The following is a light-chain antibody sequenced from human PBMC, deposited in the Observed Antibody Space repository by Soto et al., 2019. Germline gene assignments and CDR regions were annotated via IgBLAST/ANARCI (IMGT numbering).Light chain of an antibody. Sequence: EIVLTQSPATLSLSPGERATLSCRASQSVSNNLIWYQQKPGQAPRLLMYGSSIRATGIPARFSGSGSGTEFTLTISSLQPDDFATYYCQHYNSYSEAFGQGTKVDI. V-gene: IGKV3D-15*01. CDR3: QHYNSYSEA. CDR2: GSS. CDR1: QSVSNN. J-gene: IGKJ1*01.